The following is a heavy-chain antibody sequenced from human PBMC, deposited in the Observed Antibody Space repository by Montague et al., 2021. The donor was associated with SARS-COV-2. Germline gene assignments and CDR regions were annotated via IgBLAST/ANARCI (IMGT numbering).Heavy chain of an antibody. D-gene: IGHD3-9*01. CDR1: GFTFSSYN. J-gene: IGHJ4*02. CDR2: LSSSSSTI. CDR3: ARELRWGYYGILTGYYRPLDF. Sequence: SLRLTCAASGFTFSSYNMHWVRQAPEKGLEWVSYLSSSSSTIYYSDSXKGRLTISRDNAKNSLYLQMNSLRAEDTAVYYCARELRWGYYGILTGYYRPLDFWGQGTLVTVSS. V-gene: IGHV3-48*04.